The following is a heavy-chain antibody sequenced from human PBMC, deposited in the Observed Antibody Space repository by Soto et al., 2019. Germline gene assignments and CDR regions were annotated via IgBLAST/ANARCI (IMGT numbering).Heavy chain of an antibody. V-gene: IGHV4-39*01. CDR3: GGLEGLATISYYFDY. CDR2: VYYSGST. Sequence: SETLSLTCTVSGGSVSSSSYYWGWVRQPPGKGLEWIGSVYYSGSTYYNPSLESRVTTSVDKSKNQFSLKLMSLSAADTAVYYCGGLEGLATISYYFDYWGQGALVTVSS. CDR1: GGSVSSSSYY. J-gene: IGHJ4*02. D-gene: IGHD3-9*01.